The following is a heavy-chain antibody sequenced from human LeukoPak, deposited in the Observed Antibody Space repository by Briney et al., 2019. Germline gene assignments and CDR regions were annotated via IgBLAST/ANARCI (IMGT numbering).Heavy chain of an antibody. J-gene: IGHJ4*02. CDR2: INPSGGST. CDR3: ARVPSSGRYDY. Sequence: ASVKVSCKASGYTFTSYYMHWVRQAPGQGLEWMGIINPSGGSTSDAQKFQGRVTMTRDTSTSTVYMELSSLRSEDTAVYYCARVPSSGRYDYWGQGTLVTVSS. D-gene: IGHD6-19*01. V-gene: IGHV1-46*01. CDR1: GYTFTSYY.